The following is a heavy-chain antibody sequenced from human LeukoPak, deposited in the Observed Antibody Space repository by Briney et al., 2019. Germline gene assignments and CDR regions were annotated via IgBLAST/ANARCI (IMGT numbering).Heavy chain of an antibody. D-gene: IGHD6-13*01. Sequence: SETLSLTCTVSGGSISSGGYYWSWIRQPPGKGLEWIGYIYHSGSTYYNPSLKSRVTISVDRSKNQFSLKLSSVTAADTAVYYCARGGIKAAAGSHDYWGQGTLVTVSS. V-gene: IGHV4-30-2*01. J-gene: IGHJ4*02. CDR3: ARGGIKAAAGSHDY. CDR1: GGSISSGGYY. CDR2: IYHSGST.